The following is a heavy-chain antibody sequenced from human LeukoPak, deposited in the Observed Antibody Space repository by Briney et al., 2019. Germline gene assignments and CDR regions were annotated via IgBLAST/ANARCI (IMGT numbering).Heavy chain of an antibody. V-gene: IGHV4-4*07. CDR3: ARDLVYCSGGSCYSNNWFDP. CDR1: GGSISSYY. CDR2: IYTSGST. D-gene: IGHD2-15*01. J-gene: IGHJ5*02. Sequence: PSDTLSLTCTVSGGSISSYYWSWIRQPAGKGLEWIGRIYTSGSTNYNPSLKSRVTISVDKSKNQFSLKLSSVTAADTAVYYCARDLVYCSGGSCYSNNWFDPWGQGTLVTVSS.